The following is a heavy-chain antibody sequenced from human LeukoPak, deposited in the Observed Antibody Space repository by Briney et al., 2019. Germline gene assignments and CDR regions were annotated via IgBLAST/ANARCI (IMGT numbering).Heavy chain of an antibody. V-gene: IGHV3-74*01. Sequence: PGGSLRLSCAASGFTLSNYWMHWVRQAPGKGLVWVARINFDGSSTNYAGSVRGRFTISRDNSKNTLYLQMNSLRAEDSAVYFCAKPYYYGSRSYMDYWGQGTLVTVSS. CDR1: GFTLSNYW. CDR2: INFDGSST. J-gene: IGHJ4*02. D-gene: IGHD3-10*01. CDR3: AKPYYYGSRSYMDY.